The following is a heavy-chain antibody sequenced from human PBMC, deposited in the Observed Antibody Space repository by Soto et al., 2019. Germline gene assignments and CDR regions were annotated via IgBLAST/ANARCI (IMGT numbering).Heavy chain of an antibody. CDR2: ISYDGSNK. J-gene: IGHJ4*02. CDR1: GFTFSSYA. CDR3: ARDRVLDFDWLLLFDY. V-gene: IGHV3-30-3*01. D-gene: IGHD3-9*01. Sequence: HPGGSLRLSCAASGFTFSSYAMHWVRQAPGKGLEWVAVISYDGSNKYYADSVKGRFTISRDNSKNTLYLQMNSLRAEDTAVYYCARDRVLDFDWLLLFDYWGQGTLVTVSS.